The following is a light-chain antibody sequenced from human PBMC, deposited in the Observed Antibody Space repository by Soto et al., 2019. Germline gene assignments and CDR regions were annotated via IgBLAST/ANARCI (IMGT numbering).Light chain of an antibody. CDR1: QSVSTN. Sequence: VMTQSPATLSVSPGERVTLSCRARQSVSTNLAWYQQKPGQAPRLLIYGASTRATGLPARFSGSGSGTEFTLTISSLQSEDFAVYYCQEYNSWPYTFGQGTKLEIK. J-gene: IGKJ2*01. V-gene: IGKV3-15*01. CDR3: QEYNSWPYT. CDR2: GAS.